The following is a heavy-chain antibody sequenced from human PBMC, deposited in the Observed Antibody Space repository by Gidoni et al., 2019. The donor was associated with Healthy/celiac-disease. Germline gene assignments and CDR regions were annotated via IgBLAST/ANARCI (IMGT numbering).Heavy chain of an antibody. Sequence: EVQLVESGGGLVQPGGSLRLSCAASGSTVSSNYMSWVRQAPGKGLEWVSVIYSGGSTYYADSVKGRFTISRDNSKNTLYLQMNSLRAEDTAVYYCARDEGSSQPFDYWGQGTLVTVSS. CDR3: ARDEGSSQPFDY. D-gene: IGHD6-6*01. J-gene: IGHJ4*02. V-gene: IGHV3-66*01. CDR1: GSTVSSNY. CDR2: IYSGGST.